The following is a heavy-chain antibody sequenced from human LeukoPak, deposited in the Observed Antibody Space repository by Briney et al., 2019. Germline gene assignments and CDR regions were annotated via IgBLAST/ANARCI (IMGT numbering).Heavy chain of an antibody. Sequence: GGSLRLSCTASGFTFGDYAMSWFRQAPGKGLEWVGFIRTKAYGGTTEYAASVKGRFTISRDDSKNVAYLQMDSLKSEDTAMYYCTRGNGDQGWYWGQGTLVTVSS. J-gene: IGHJ4*02. V-gene: IGHV3-49*03. D-gene: IGHD2-15*01. CDR1: GFTFGDYA. CDR2: IRTKAYGGTT. CDR3: TRGNGDQGWY.